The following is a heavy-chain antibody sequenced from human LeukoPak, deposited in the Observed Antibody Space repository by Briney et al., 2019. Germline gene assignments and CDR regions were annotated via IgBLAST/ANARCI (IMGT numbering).Heavy chain of an antibody. Sequence: ASVKVSCKASGYTFTSYYMHWVRQAPGQGLEWMGWINPNSGGTNYAQKFQGRVTVTRDTSISTAYMELSRLRSDDTAVYYCARERYDILTGSYYYGMDVWGQGTTVTVSS. V-gene: IGHV1-2*02. CDR2: INPNSGGT. J-gene: IGHJ6*02. CDR3: ARERYDILTGSYYYGMDV. D-gene: IGHD3-9*01. CDR1: GYTFTSYY.